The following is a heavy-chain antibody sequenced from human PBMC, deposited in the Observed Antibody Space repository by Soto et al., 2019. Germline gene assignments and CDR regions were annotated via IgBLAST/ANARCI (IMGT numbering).Heavy chain of an antibody. D-gene: IGHD2-2*01. CDR2: IIPIFGTA. V-gene: IGHV1-69*13. CDR1: GGTFSSYA. Sequence: SLKVSCKASGGTFSSYAISWVRQAPGQGLEWMGGIIPIFGTANYAQKFQGRVTITADESTSTAYMELSSLRSEDTAVYYCARDGLPQYQLPKGYYYYGMDVWGQGTTVTVSS. J-gene: IGHJ6*02. CDR3: ARDGLPQYQLPKGYYYYGMDV.